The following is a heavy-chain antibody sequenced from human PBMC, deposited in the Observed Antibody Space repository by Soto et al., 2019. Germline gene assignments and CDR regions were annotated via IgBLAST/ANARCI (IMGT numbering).Heavy chain of an antibody. CDR1: GFSLSNAGLG. Sequence: QVTVKESGPVLVKPTETLTLTCTVSGFSLSNAGLGVSWIRQPPGKALEWLAHIFSYDEKSYSTSLKSRLTIYHHNAKRQMVLTMTNMDPADTATYYCASTYSTSWYGFDPWGQGTLVTVSS. D-gene: IGHD6-13*01. V-gene: IGHV2-26*04. CDR2: IFSYDEK. CDR3: ASTYSTSWYGFDP. J-gene: IGHJ5*02.